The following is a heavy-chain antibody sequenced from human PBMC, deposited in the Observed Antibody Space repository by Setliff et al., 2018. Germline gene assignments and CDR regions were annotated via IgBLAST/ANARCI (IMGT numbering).Heavy chain of an antibody. Sequence: GGSLRLSCVASGFTFSNYAMAWVRQAPGKGLEWVSAISGSGGNTSYADSVKGRFTISRDNAKNTLYLQMNSLRAEDTAVYYCARAPSSSWFSEAFDIWGQGTMVTVSS. CDR3: ARAPSSSWFSEAFDI. J-gene: IGHJ3*02. D-gene: IGHD6-13*01. CDR1: GFTFSNYA. V-gene: IGHV3-23*01. CDR2: ISGSGGNT.